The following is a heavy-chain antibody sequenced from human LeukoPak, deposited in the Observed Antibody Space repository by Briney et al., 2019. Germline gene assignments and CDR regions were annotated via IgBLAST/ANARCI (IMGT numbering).Heavy chain of an antibody. J-gene: IGHJ4*02. CDR2: IKSDGSEK. Sequence: GGSLRLSCAASGFTFTNNWMSWVRQAPGKGLEWVANIKSDGSEKYYVDSVEGRFTISRDNTKNTVSPQMDSLRGEDTAVYYCVRALGSPTADHWGQGTLVTVSS. D-gene: IGHD3-16*01. CDR3: VRALGSPTADH. V-gene: IGHV3-7*01. CDR1: GFTFTNNW.